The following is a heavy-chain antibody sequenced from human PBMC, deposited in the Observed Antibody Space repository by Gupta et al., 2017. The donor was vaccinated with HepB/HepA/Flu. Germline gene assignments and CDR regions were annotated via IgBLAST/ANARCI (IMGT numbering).Heavy chain of an antibody. Sequence: QVQLVESGGGVVQPGRSLSISCAASGLSFNIYGRDWGRQAPGKWLEWVAVISYDGSTIYYRDSVNGRFTISRDNSKNTQYLQIKTVRPEDTAIYYCAKDEALTALYYLYGRDGWGQGTKGTVSS. CDR2: ISYDGSTI. D-gene: IGHD2-21*02. J-gene: IGHJ6*02. V-gene: IGHV3-30*18. CDR3: AKDEALTALYYLYGRDG. CDR1: GLSFNIYG.